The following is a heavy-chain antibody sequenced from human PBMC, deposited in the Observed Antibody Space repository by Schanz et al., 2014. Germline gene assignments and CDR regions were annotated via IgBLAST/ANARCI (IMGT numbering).Heavy chain of an antibody. V-gene: IGHV3-30-3*02. J-gene: IGHJ4*02. CDR3: AKDGRLPYCGTGSDFDY. CDR2: ISYDGVNT. CDR1: GFTFSFSG. D-gene: IGHD1-26*01. Sequence: VQLVESGGGLVKPGGSLRLSCAASGFTFSFSGMQWVRQAPGKGLEWVAVISYDGVNTYYADSVKGRFTISRDNSKNTLYLQMNSLRVEDTALYYCAKDGRLPYCGTGSDFDYWGQGTLVAVSS.